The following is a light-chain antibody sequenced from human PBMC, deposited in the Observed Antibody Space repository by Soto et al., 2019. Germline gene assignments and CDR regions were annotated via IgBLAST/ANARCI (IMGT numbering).Light chain of an antibody. J-gene: IGKJ1*01. V-gene: IGKV3-20*01. CDR1: QSVRSNY. CDR3: QQYGPSPRT. Sequence: EIVLTQSPGTLSLSPGERATLSGRASQSVRSNYLAWYQQKPGQAPMLLIYGASSRATGIPDRFSGSGSGTDFTLTINRLEPEDFAVYYCQQYGPSPRTLVQGTKVEIK. CDR2: GAS.